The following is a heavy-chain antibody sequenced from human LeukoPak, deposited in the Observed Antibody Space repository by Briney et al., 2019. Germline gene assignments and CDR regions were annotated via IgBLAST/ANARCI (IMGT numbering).Heavy chain of an antibody. CDR1: GGSISSYY. CDR3: ASYSNWGDFDY. D-gene: IGHD7-27*01. V-gene: IGHV4-59*01. Sequence: PSETLSLTCTVSGGSISSYYWSWIRQPPGKGLEWIGNIDYSGSTIYNPALKSRVTMSVDTSKNQFSLKLSSVTAADTAVYYCASYSNWGDFDYWGQGTLDTVSS. CDR2: IDYSGST. J-gene: IGHJ4*02.